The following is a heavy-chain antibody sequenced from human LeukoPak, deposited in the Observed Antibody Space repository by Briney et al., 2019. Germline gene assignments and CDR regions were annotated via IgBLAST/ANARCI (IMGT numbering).Heavy chain of an antibody. CDR3: AKKTIAVAGPFDY. V-gene: IGHV3-23*01. Sequence: PGGSLRLSCAASGFTFSSSAMSWVRQVPGKGLEWVSGISASGGSTNYADSVRGRFTISRDNSKNALYLQMNSLRAEDTAVYYCAKKTIAVAGPFDYWGQGTLVTVSS. D-gene: IGHD6-19*01. CDR2: ISASGGST. J-gene: IGHJ4*02. CDR1: GFTFSSSA.